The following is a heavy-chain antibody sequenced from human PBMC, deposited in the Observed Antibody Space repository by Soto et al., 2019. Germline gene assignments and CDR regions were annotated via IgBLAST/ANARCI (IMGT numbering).Heavy chain of an antibody. CDR3: AKTWDSSGWWAPFDY. CDR1: GFTFSSYA. V-gene: IGHV3-30*18. CDR2: ISYDGINK. J-gene: IGHJ4*02. D-gene: IGHD6-19*01. Sequence: PGGSLRLSCAVSGFTFSSYAMHWVRQAPGKGLEWVAIISYDGINKYYADSVKGRFTISRDNSKNTLYLQMNSLRAEDSAVYYCAKTWDSSGWWAPFDYWGQGTLVTSPQ.